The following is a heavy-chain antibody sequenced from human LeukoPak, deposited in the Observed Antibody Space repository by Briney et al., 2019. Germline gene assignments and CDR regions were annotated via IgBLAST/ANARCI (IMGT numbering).Heavy chain of an antibody. Sequence: PGGSLRLSCAASGFTFRSYWMRWVRQAPGKGLEWVANIKQDGSEKNYVDSVKGRFTISRDNAKNSLYLQMNSLRAEDTAVYYCAKPERNVVVTPIHGYFQHWGQGTLVSVSS. CDR3: AKPERNVVVTPIHGYFQH. CDR2: IKQDGSEK. D-gene: IGHD2-21*02. J-gene: IGHJ1*01. CDR1: GFTFRSYW. V-gene: IGHV3-7*03.